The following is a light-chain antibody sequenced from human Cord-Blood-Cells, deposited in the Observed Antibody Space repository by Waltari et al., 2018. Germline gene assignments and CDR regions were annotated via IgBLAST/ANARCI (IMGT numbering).Light chain of an antibody. Sequence: ELVMTQSPATLSVSPGERATLSCRASQSVSTNLAWYQQKPGQAPRLLIYGASTRATGIQARFSGSGSGTEFTLTISSLQSEDFAVYYCQQYNNWPPLTFGGGTKVEIK. CDR1: QSVSTN. CDR3: QQYNNWPPLT. J-gene: IGKJ4*01. V-gene: IGKV3-15*01. CDR2: GAS.